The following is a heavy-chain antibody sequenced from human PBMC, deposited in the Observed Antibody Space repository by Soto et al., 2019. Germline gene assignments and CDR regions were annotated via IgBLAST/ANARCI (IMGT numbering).Heavy chain of an antibody. J-gene: IGHJ4*02. CDR1: GVPVNSGSYY. Sequence: SETLSLTCTVSGVPVNSGSYYWSWIRQPPGKELEWIGYVYYSGSTNYNPSLKGRVTISLDTSKNQFSLHLTSVTAADTAVYHCTRDLDYWGQGTLVTVSS. V-gene: IGHV4-61*01. CDR3: TRDLDY. CDR2: VYYSGST.